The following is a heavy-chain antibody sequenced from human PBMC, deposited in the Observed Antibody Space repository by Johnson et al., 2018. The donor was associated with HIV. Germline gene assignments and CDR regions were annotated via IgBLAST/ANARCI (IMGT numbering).Heavy chain of an antibody. Sequence: VQLVESGGGVVQPGRSLRLSCAASGFTFSSYGMHWVRQAPGKGLEWVSGINGNGGSTGYAASVKGRFIISRDNAKNSLYLQMNSLRAEDTALYYCARVVLVRLAVAGPSRDAFDIWGQGTMVTVSS. D-gene: IGHD6-19*01. CDR3: ARVVLVRLAVAGPSRDAFDI. J-gene: IGHJ3*02. CDR1: GFTFSSYG. CDR2: INGNGGST. V-gene: IGHV3-20*04.